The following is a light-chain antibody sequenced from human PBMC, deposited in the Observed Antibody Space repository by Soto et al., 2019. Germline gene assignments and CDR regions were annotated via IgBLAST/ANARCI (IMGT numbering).Light chain of an antibody. CDR1: SSNIGAGYD. CDR3: QSYDSSHVV. Sequence: QSVLTQPPSVSGAPGQRVTISCTGSSSNIGAGYDVHWYQQLPGTAPKLLIYGNSNRPSGVPDRFSCSKSGTSASLAITGLHAEDEADYYCQSYDSSHVVFGGGTKVTVL. CDR2: GNS. V-gene: IGLV1-40*01. J-gene: IGLJ2*01.